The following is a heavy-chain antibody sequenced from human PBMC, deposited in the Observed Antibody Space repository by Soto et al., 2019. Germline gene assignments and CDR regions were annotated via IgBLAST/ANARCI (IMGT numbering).Heavy chain of an antibody. CDR2: INPTSGST. Sequence: ASVKVSCKASGYTFTTYYIHWVRQAPGQGLEWMGIINPTSGSTTYAQKFQGRVTMTRDTSTGTVYMELSSLRSEDTAVYYCARGECDNTSCYRGGWFDPWGQGTLVTVSS. CDR1: GYTFTTYY. CDR3: ARGECDNTSCYRGGWFDP. D-gene: IGHD2-2*02. V-gene: IGHV1-46*01. J-gene: IGHJ5*02.